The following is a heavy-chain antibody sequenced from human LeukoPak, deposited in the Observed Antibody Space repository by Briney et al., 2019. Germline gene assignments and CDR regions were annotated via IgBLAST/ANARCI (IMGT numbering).Heavy chain of an antibody. D-gene: IGHD5-12*01. CDR1: GYTFTGYY. J-gene: IGHJ4*02. Sequence: ASVKVSCKASGYTFTGYYMHWVRQAPGQGLEWMGRINPNSGGTNYAQKFQGRVTMTRDTSISTAYMELSRLRSDDTAVYYCARATRRRGYDLYYWGQGTLVTVSS. CDR3: ARATRRRGYDLYY. CDR2: INPNSGGT. V-gene: IGHV1-2*06.